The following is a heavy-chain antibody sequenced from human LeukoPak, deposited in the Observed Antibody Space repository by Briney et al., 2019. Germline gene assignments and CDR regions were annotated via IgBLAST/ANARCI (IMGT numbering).Heavy chain of an antibody. CDR3: ASNYYGSGSLDY. J-gene: IGHJ4*02. CDR2: IYYSGST. V-gene: IGHV4-59*08. CDR1: GGSISSYY. Sequence: PSETLSLTCTVSGGSISSYYWSWIRQPPGKGLEWIGYIYYSGSTNYNPSLKSRVTISVDTTKNQFSLKLSSVTAADTAVYYCASNYYGSGSLDYWGQGNLVTVSS. D-gene: IGHD3-10*01.